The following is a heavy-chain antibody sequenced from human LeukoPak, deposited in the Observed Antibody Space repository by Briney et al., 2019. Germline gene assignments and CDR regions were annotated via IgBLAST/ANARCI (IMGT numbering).Heavy chain of an antibody. Sequence: ASVKVSCKDSYYTFNYYYIHWVRQAPGQGLEWMGWMNPNSGRADSAQKFQGRVTMTSDTSISTAYMDLTSLTSDDTAVYYCTRTNPQLGRRDFFVLWGQGTLVIVSS. CDR3: TRTNPQLGRRDFFVL. CDR1: YYTFNYYY. J-gene: IGHJ1*01. CDR2: MNPNSGRA. D-gene: IGHD6-6*01. V-gene: IGHV1-2*02.